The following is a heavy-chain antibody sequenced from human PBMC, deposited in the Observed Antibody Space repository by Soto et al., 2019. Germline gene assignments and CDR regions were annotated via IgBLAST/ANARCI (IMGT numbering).Heavy chain of an antibody. CDR1: GGSISSGGYY. CDR3: ARGVPYYDILTGYYACYFDY. J-gene: IGHJ4*02. V-gene: IGHV4-31*03. Sequence: PSETLSLTCTVSGGSISSGGYYWSWIRQHPGKGLEWIGYIYYSGSTYYNPSLKSRVTISVDTSKNQFSLKLSSVTAADTAVYYCARGVPYYDILTGYYACYFDYWGQGTLVTVSS. CDR2: IYYSGST. D-gene: IGHD3-9*01.